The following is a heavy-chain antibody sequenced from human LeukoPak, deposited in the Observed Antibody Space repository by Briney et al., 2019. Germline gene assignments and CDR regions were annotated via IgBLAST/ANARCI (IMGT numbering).Heavy chain of an antibody. CDR1: GFTFSNYA. Sequence: GGSPRLFCVASGFTFSNYAMSWVRQAPGKGLEWVSAITGSGGNTYYADSVKGRFTISRDNSKNTVFLQMNSLRAEDTAVYYCAKWGDYDVLTGYYVSDYWGQGTLVTVSS. V-gene: IGHV3-23*01. J-gene: IGHJ4*02. CDR2: ITGSGGNT. CDR3: AKWGDYDVLTGYYVSDY. D-gene: IGHD3-9*01.